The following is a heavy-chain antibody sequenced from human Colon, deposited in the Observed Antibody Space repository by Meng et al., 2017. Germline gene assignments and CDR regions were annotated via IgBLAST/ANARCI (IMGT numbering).Heavy chain of an antibody. D-gene: IGHD3-22*01. J-gene: IGHJ4*02. CDR2: IWYDGSNK. Sequence: LKISCAASGFTFSSYGMHWVRQAPGKGLEWVAVIWYDGSNKYYADSVKGRFTISRDNSKNTLYLQMNSLRAEDTAVYYCARAQYYYDSSGYWTPYYFDYWGQGTLVTVSS. CDR3: ARAQYYYDSSGYWTPYYFDY. CDR1: GFTFSSYG. V-gene: IGHV3-33*01.